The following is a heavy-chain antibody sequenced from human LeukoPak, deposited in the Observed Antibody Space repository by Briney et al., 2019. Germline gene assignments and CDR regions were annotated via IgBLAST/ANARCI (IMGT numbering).Heavy chain of an antibody. CDR2: IYYSGST. V-gene: IGHV4-59*08. Sequence: SETLSLTCTVSGGSISSYYWSWIRQPPGKGLEWIGYIYYSGSTNYNPSLKSRVTISVDTSKNQFSLKLSSVTAAATDVYYCARLYSGSYTDWGQGTLVPLSS. D-gene: IGHD1-26*01. J-gene: IGHJ4*02. CDR1: GGSISSYY. CDR3: ARLYSGSYTD.